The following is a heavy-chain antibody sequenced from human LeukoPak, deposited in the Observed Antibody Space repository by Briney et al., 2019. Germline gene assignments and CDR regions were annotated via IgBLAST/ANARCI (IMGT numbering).Heavy chain of an antibody. V-gene: IGHV3-21*01. CDR2: ISYTGTYI. D-gene: IGHD6-19*01. CDR3: ARDGPGWTGPFDY. Sequence: PGGSLRLSCAASAFSLNAYNMNWVRQAPGKGLEWVSSISYTGTYIYYADSVKGRFTISRDNAQNSLYLQMNSLRAEDTAVYYCARDGPGWTGPFDYWGQGTLVTVSS. J-gene: IGHJ4*02. CDR1: AFSLNAYN.